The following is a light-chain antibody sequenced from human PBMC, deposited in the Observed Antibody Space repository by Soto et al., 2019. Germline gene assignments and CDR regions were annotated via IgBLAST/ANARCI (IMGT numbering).Light chain of an antibody. CDR3: QQYGSSQFT. J-gene: IGKJ3*01. CDR2: DTS. V-gene: IGKV3-20*01. CDR1: QSVNSNY. Sequence: EIVLMQSPCTLSLSPGEGSTLSCRASQSVNSNYLAWYQQKPGQAPTVLIFDTSRRATGVPEMFSGSGSGTYFTLTISRLEPDDFAVYYCQQYGSSQFTFCPGTKVNIK.